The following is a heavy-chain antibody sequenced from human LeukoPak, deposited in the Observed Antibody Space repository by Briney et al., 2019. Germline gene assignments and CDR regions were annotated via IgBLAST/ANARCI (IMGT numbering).Heavy chain of an antibody. J-gene: IGHJ4*02. CDR3: ARVYCGGDCYSCLDY. D-gene: IGHD2-21*02. V-gene: IGHV4-34*01. CDR2: INHSGSA. CDR1: GGSFSGYY. Sequence: SETLSLTCAVYGGSFSGYYWSWIRQPPGKGLEWIGEINHSGSANYNPSLKSRVTISVDTSKNQFSLKLSSVTAADTAVYYCARVYCGGDCYSCLDYWGQGTLVTVSS.